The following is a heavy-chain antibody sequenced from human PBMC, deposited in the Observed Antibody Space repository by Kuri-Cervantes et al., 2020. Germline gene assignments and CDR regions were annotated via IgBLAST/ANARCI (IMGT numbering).Heavy chain of an antibody. Sequence: GSLRLSCTVSGGSISSSSYYWSWIRQPPGKGLEWIGEINHSGSTNYNPSLKSRVTISVDTSKNQFSLRLSSVTAADTAVYYCVRGPRGIAAAGTNWFDPWGQGTLVTVSS. CDR1: GGSISSSSYY. CDR3: VRGPRGIAAAGTNWFDP. D-gene: IGHD6-13*01. J-gene: IGHJ5*02. CDR2: INHSGST. V-gene: IGHV4-39*07.